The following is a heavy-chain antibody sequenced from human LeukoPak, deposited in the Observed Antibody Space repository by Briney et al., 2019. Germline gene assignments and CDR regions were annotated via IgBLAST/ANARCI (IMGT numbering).Heavy chain of an antibody. D-gene: IGHD3-16*02. CDR3: ARDLLGYNYHYMDV. CDR1: GFTFSNYE. CDR2: ISISGTTT. J-gene: IGHJ6*03. Sequence: GGSLRLSCAASGFTFSNYEMNWVRQAPGKGLEWLSHISISGTTTHYADSVEGRFTISRDNAKNSLYLQMNSLRAEDTAMYYCARDLLGYNYHYMDVWGKGTTVTVSS. V-gene: IGHV3-48*03.